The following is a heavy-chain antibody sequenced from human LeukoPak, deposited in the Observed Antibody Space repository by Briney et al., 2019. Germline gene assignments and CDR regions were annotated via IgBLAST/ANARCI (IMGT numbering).Heavy chain of an antibody. CDR1: GFTFSSYW. CDR2: INSDGRCT. CDR3: GTGSSYVYYYMDV. V-gene: IGHV3-74*01. D-gene: IGHD6-6*01. Sequence: PGGSLRLSCADSGFTFSSYWMHWVRQAPGKGVMWVSRINSDGRCTSYADSVKGRFTISRDNAKNTLYLQMNSVRAEDTAVYYCGTGSSYVYYYMDVWGKGTTVTVSS. J-gene: IGHJ6*03.